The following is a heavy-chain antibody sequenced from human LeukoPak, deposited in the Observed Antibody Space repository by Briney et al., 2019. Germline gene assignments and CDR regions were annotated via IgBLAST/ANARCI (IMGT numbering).Heavy chain of an antibody. CDR2: IFYSGST. CDR1: GGSISPYY. CDR3: ARLLAGGYDPFDI. D-gene: IGHD6-19*01. V-gene: IGHV4-59*08. J-gene: IGHJ3*02. Sequence: PSETLSLTCAVSGGSISPYYWSWIRQPPGTGLEWIGNIFYSGSTNYNPSLQSRVSISVDTSKNQFSLNLRSVTDADTAVYYCARLLAGGYDPFDIWGQGTMVTVSS.